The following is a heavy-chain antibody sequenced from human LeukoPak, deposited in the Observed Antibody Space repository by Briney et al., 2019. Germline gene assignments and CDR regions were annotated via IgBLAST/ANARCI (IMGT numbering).Heavy chain of an antibody. CDR3: ARMKRRTIFGVVTLSPWFDP. V-gene: IGHV1-8*01. CDR1: GYTFTSCD. D-gene: IGHD3-3*01. CDR2: MNPNSGNT. J-gene: IGHJ5*02. Sequence: GASVKVSCKASGYTFTSCDINWVRQATGQGLEWMGWMNPNSGNTGHAQKFQGRVTMTRNTSISTAYMELSSLRSEDTAVYYCARMKRRTIFGVVTLSPWFDPWGQGTLVTVSS.